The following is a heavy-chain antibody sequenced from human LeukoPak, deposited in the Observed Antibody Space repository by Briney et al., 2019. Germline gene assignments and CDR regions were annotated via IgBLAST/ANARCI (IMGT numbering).Heavy chain of an antibody. CDR3: ARDEGGGWSYY. V-gene: IGHV4-34*01. CDR1: GGSFSGYY. D-gene: IGHD6-19*01. J-gene: IGHJ4*02. CDR2: INHSGST. Sequence: SETLSLTCAVYGGSFSGYYWSWIRQPPGKGLECIGEINHSGSTNYNRCLKSRVTISVDTSNNQFSLKLSSVTAADTAVYYCARDEGGGWSYYWGQGTLVTVSS.